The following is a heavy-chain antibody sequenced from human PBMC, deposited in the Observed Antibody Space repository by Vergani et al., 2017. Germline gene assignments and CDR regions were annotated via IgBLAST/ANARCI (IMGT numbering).Heavy chain of an antibody. V-gene: IGHV3-33*08. CDR2: IWYDGGNK. J-gene: IGHJ4*02. CDR1: GFTFSSYA. Sequence: QVQLVESGGGVVQPGRSLRLSCAASGFTFSSYAMHWVRQAPGKGLEWVAVIWYDGGNKYYADPVKGRFTISRDNSKNTLYLQMNSLRAEDTAVYYCASDRKYCRSSSCYSGRDPEDGYXFDYWGQGTLVTVSS. CDR3: ASDRKYCRSSSCYSGRDPEDGYXFDY. D-gene: IGHD2-2*01.